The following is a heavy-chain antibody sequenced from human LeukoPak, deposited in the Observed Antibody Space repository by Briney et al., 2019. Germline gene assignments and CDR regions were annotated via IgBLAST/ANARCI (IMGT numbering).Heavy chain of an antibody. CDR3: AREDRNAFDI. CDR2: INPSGGST. Sequence: GASVKVSCKASGYTFTSYYMHWVRQAPGQGLEWMGIINPSGGSTSYAQKFQGRVTMTRDMSTSTDYLELSSLRSEDTAVYYCAREDRNAFDIWGQGTMITVSS. CDR1: GYTFTSYY. V-gene: IGHV1-46*01. J-gene: IGHJ3*02. D-gene: IGHD1-14*01.